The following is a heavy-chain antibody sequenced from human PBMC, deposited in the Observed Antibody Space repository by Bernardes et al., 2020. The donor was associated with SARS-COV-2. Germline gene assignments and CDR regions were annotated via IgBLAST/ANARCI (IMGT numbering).Heavy chain of an antibody. CDR2: ISPNTGNT. CDR3: ARDPLNYCIGECQTVSMLDS. J-gene: IGHJ5*02. D-gene: IGHD2-15*01. V-gene: IGHV1-18*01. CDR1: GYTFTNFG. Sequence: ASVKVSCKASGYTFTNFGITWVRHVPGRGLEWIGWISPNTGNTNYARKLLGRVTLTTDTSTRTAYMELTSLTSDDTALYYCARDPLNYCIGECQTVSMLDSWGQGTLVTVSS.